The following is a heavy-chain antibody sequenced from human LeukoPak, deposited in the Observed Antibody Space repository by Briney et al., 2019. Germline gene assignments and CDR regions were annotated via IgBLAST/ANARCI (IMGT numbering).Heavy chain of an antibody. CDR3: ARELVVSAAAFYYYYDMDV. CDR2: INPNSGGT. V-gene: IGHV1-2*02. D-gene: IGHD2-2*01. J-gene: IGHJ6*02. CDR1: GYTFTGYY. Sequence: ASVKVSCKASGYTFTGYYMHWVRQAPGQGLEWMGWINPNSGGTNYAQKFQGRVTMTRDTSISTAYMELSRLRSDDTAVYYCARELVVSAAAFYYYYDMDVWGQGTMVTVSS.